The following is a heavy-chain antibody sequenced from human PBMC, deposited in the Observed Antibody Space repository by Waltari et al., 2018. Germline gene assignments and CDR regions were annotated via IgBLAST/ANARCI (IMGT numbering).Heavy chain of an antibody. J-gene: IGHJ4*02. CDR1: GGSFKTYY. D-gene: IGHD3-3*01. Sequence: QVQLQESGPGLVKPSETLSLTCTVSGGSFKTYYWSWLRQPPGKGLEWIGYVYYSGSTNYNPSLKSRVTISVDTSRNQFSLMLTSLTAADTAVYYCARAGPSPHRIFAPHYFDYWGQGSLVTVSS. CDR3: ARAGPSPHRIFAPHYFDY. CDR2: VYYSGST. V-gene: IGHV4-59*01.